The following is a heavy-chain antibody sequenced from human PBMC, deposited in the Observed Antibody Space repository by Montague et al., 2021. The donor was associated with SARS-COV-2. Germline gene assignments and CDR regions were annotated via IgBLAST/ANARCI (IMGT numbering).Heavy chain of an antibody. V-gene: IGHV4-61*02. J-gene: IGHJ4*02. CDR3: ARDIAVAGLFDY. CDR2: ISISGST. Sequence: TLSLTCTVSGGSISSGSYYWSWIRQRAGKGLEWIGRISISGSTNYNPSLKSRVTISVDTSKNQFSLKLSSVTAADTAVYYCARDIAVAGLFDYWGQGTLVTVSS. CDR1: GGSISSGSYY. D-gene: IGHD6-19*01.